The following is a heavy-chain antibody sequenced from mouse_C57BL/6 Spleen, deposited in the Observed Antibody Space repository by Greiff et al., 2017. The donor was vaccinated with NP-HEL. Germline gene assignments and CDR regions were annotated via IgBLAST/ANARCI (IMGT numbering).Heavy chain of an antibody. J-gene: IGHJ3*01. CDR2: IDPETGGT. CDR3: TRPLLRSWFAY. D-gene: IGHD1-1*01. CDR1: GYTFTDYE. Sequence: QVQLQQSGAELVRPGASVTLSCKASGYTFTDYEMHWVKQTPVYGLEWIGAIDPETGGTAYNQKFKGKAILTADKSSSTAYMELRSLTSEDSAVYYCTRPLLRSWFAYWGQGTLVTVSA. V-gene: IGHV1-15*01.